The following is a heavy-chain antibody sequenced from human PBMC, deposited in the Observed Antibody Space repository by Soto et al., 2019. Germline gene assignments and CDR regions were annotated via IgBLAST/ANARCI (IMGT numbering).Heavy chain of an antibody. CDR1: GGSISSGGYY. J-gene: IGHJ6*02. D-gene: IGHD2-21*02. CDR3: ARVCGGDCHYGMDV. CDR2: IYYSGST. V-gene: IGHV4-31*03. Sequence: QVQLQESGPGLVKPSQTLSLTCTVSGGSISSGGYYWSWIRQHPGKGLEWIGYIYYSGSTYYNPSLKSRVTMSVDTSKNQFSLKLSSVPAADTAVYYCARVCGGDCHYGMDVWGQGTTVTVSS.